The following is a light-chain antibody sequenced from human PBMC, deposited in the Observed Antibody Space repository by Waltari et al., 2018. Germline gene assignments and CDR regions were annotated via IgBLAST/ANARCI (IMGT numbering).Light chain of an antibody. J-gene: IGKJ1*01. Sequence: CRASQCVSANVAWYQPKPGQAPRLLVHGASTRATGIPARFSGSGSGTEFTLTISSLQSEDFAVYYCQQYNNWPPGAFGQGTKVEIK. CDR3: QQYNNWPPGA. CDR1: QCVSAN. V-gene: IGKV3-15*01. CDR2: GAS.